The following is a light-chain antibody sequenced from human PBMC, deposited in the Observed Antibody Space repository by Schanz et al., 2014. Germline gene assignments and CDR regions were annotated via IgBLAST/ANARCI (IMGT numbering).Light chain of an antibody. V-gene: IGKV3-20*01. Sequence: EIVMTQSPATLSVSPGERATLSCRASQSITSYLAWYQQKPGQAPRLLIYGASNRATGIPDRFSGSGSGTDFTLTISRLEPEDFAVYSCQQYGRSPPTFGQGTKLEIK. CDR2: GAS. J-gene: IGKJ2*01. CDR3: QQYGRSPPT. CDR1: QSITSY.